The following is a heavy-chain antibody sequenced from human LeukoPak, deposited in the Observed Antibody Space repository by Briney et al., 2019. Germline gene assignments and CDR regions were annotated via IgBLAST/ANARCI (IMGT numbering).Heavy chain of an antibody. CDR3: TRVGVYYYEVVAFDI. CDR1: GFTFGDYA. J-gene: IGHJ3*02. Sequence: GGSLRLSCTASGFTFGDYAMSWVRQAPGKGLEWVGFIRSKAYGGTTEYAASVKGRFTISRDDSKSIAYLQMNSLKTEDTAVYYCTRVGVYYYEVVAFDIWGQGTMVTVSS. CDR2: IRSKAYGGTT. V-gene: IGHV3-49*04. D-gene: IGHD3-22*01.